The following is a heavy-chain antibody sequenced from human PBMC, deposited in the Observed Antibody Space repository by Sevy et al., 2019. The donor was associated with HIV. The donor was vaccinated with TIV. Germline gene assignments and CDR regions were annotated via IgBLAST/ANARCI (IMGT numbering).Heavy chain of an antibody. Sequence: SETLSLTCTVSGGSISSSSYYWGWIRQPPGKGLEWIGSIYYSGSTYYNPSLKSRVTISVDTSKNQFSLKLSSVTAADTAVYYCARLNRGSGSFYFDYWGQGTLVTVST. D-gene: IGHD3-22*01. CDR2: IYYSGST. J-gene: IGHJ4*02. CDR3: ARLNRGSGSFYFDY. CDR1: GGSISSSSYY. V-gene: IGHV4-39*01.